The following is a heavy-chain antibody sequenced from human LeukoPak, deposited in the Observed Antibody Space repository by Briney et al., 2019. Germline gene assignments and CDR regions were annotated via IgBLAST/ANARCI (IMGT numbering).Heavy chain of an antibody. J-gene: IGHJ4*02. Sequence: GGSLRLSSAASGFTFSDYYMSWIRQAPGKGLEWVSYISSSGSTIYYADSVKGRFTISRDNAKNSLYLQMNSLRAEDTAVYYCARDARPKLLWFGKTPVGDYWGQGTLVTVSS. D-gene: IGHD3-10*01. CDR2: ISSSGSTI. CDR3: ARDARPKLLWFGKTPVGDY. CDR1: GFTFSDYY. V-gene: IGHV3-11*01.